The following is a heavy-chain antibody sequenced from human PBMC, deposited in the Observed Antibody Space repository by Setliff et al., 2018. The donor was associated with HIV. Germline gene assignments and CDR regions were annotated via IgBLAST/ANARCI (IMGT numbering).Heavy chain of an antibody. J-gene: IGHJ6*03. D-gene: IGHD3-10*01. CDR2: VFHEGYT. V-gene: IGHV4-39*07. CDR3: ARDTWFGESEDPFYYYMDV. CDR1: GGPIISFDYY. Sequence: SETLSLTCTVSGGPIISFDYYWGWIRQSPGKGLEWIGSVFHEGYTYFNPSLESRVTISIDTSKSQSSLMLKSVTAADSAVYYCARDTWFGESEDPFYYYMDVWGKGTTVTVSS.